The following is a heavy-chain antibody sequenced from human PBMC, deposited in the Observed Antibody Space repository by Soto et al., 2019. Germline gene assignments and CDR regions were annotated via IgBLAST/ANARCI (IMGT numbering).Heavy chain of an antibody. D-gene: IGHD6-13*01. V-gene: IGHV3-9*01. Sequence: PGGSLRLSCAASGFAFDDYVMHWVRQPPGRGLEWVSGITWNGGTIRYVDSVKGRFTISRDNAENSLYLQMSSLRPEDTAVYYCAKGGSAALIAPSGRDNWFDPWGQGTQVTVS. CDR3: AKGGSAALIAPSGRDNWFDP. CDR1: GFAFDDYV. J-gene: IGHJ5*02. CDR2: ITWNGGTI.